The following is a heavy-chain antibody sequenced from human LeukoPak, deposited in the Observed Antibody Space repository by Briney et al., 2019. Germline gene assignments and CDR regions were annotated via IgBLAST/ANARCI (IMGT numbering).Heavy chain of an antibody. J-gene: IGHJ4*02. V-gene: IGHV3-74*01. CDR3: AKISYSSSGIDY. CDR2: INTDGSST. Sequence: GRSLRLSCAASGFTFSSYWMHWVRQAPGKGLVWVSRINTDGSSTSYADSVKGRFTISRDNSKNTLYLQMNSLRAEDTAVYYCAKISYSSSGIDYWGQGTLVTVSS. D-gene: IGHD6-13*01. CDR1: GFTFSSYW.